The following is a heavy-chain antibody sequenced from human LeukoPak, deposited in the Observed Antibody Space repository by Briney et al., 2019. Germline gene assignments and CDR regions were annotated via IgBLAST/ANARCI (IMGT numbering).Heavy chain of an antibody. CDR1: GGSIGSYS. J-gene: IGHJ1*01. CDR3: ARVVQSTDSSGFYLPEYFQH. D-gene: IGHD3-22*01. V-gene: IGHV4-4*07. CDR2: IFSSGSS. Sequence: SETLSLTCSVSGGSIGSYSWSWIRQPAGKGLDWIGRIFSSGSSKYNPSLKSRVIMSVDTSKNQFSLKLRSVTAADTAVYYCARVVQSTDSSGFYLPEYFQHWGQGTLVTVSS.